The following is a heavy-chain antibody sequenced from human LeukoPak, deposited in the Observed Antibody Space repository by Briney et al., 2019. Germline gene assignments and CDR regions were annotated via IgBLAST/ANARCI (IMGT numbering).Heavy chain of an antibody. V-gene: IGHV3-33*01. D-gene: IGHD3-22*01. Sequence: GGSLRLSCAASGFTFSSYGMHWVRQAPGKGLEWVAVIWYDGSNKDYADSVKGRFTISRDNSKNTLYLQMNSLRADDTAVYYCARDGFTMIVVGWYFDLWGRGTLVTVSS. J-gene: IGHJ2*01. CDR2: IWYDGSNK. CDR3: ARDGFTMIVVGWYFDL. CDR1: GFTFSSYG.